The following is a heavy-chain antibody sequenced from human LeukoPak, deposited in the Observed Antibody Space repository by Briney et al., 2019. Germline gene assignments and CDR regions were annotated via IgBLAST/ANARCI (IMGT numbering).Heavy chain of an antibody. CDR3: AKGSDFWSGYQLKGAFDI. CDR1: GFTFSSYG. CDR2: IRYDGSNK. V-gene: IGHV3-30*02. D-gene: IGHD3-3*01. Sequence: GGSLRLSCAASGFTFSSYGMHWVRQAPGKGLEWVAFIRYDGSNKYYADSVKGRFTISRDNSKNTLYLQMNSLRAEDTAVYYCAKGSDFWSGYQLKGAFDIWGQGTMVTVSS. J-gene: IGHJ3*02.